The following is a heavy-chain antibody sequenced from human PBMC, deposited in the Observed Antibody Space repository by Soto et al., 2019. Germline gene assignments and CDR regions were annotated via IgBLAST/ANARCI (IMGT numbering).Heavy chain of an antibody. V-gene: IGHV3-11*01. D-gene: IGHD2-2*01. CDR2: ISSSGSTI. CDR3: ARAHTLTVVVPEWFDP. J-gene: IGHJ5*02. CDR1: GFTFSDYY. Sequence: QVQLVESGGGLVKPGGSLRLSCAASGFTFSDYYMSWIRQAPGKGLEWVSYISSSGSTIYYADSVKGRFTISRDNAKNSLYLQMSSLRAEDTAVYYCARAHTLTVVVPEWFDPWGQGTLVTVSS.